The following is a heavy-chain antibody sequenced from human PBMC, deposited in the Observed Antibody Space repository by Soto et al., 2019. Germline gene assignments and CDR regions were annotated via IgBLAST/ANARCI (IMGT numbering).Heavy chain of an antibody. V-gene: IGHV4-4*02. CDR1: GGSISSSNW. CDR3: ARDQIVTYQFDVVTPNYYYYGMGV. D-gene: IGHD3-22*01. J-gene: IGHJ6*02. Sequence: PSETLALSCAVSGGSISSSNWWSWVRQPPGKGLEWIGEIYHSGSTNYNPSLKSRVTISVDKSKSRCSLKLSSVTAADTAVYYCARDQIVTYQFDVVTPNYYYYGMGVWRQGTTVTVSS. CDR2: IYHSGST.